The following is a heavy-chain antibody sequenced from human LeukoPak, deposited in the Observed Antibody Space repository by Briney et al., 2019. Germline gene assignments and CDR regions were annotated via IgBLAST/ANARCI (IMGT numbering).Heavy chain of an antibody. V-gene: IGHV3-74*01. J-gene: IGHJ6*02. Sequence: GGTLRLSCAASGFTFTTYWMHWVRQAPGKGLVWVSHINSDGSITSYADSVKGRFTISRDNAKNTLYLQMNSLRAEDTAVYYCARDAVDTADAVWGQGTTVTVSS. CDR3: ARDAVDTADAV. CDR2: INSDGSIT. D-gene: IGHD5-18*01. CDR1: GFTFTTYW.